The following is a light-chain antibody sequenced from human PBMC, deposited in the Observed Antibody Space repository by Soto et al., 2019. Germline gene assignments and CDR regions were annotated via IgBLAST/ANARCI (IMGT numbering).Light chain of an antibody. J-gene: IGLJ1*01. Sequence: QSALTQPASVSGSPGQSITISCTGTSSDVGGYNYVSWYQQHPGKAPKLMIYEVSNRPSGVSNRFSGSKSGNTASLTISALQAEDEADYYCSSYTSSTPCVFGTGTKLTVL. CDR3: SSYTSSTPCV. V-gene: IGLV2-14*01. CDR1: SSDVGGYNY. CDR2: EVS.